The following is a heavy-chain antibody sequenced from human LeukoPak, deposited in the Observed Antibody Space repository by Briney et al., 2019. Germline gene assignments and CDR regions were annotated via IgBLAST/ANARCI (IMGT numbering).Heavy chain of an antibody. CDR1: GGSISSYY. V-gene: IGHV4-59*12. Sequence: PSETLSLTCTVSGGSISSYYWSWIRQPPGKGLEWIGYIYYSGSTNYNPSLKSRVTISVDTSKNQFSLKLSSVTAADTAVYYCARVDGSSQFDYWGQGTLVTVSS. D-gene: IGHD2-2*01. CDR3: ARVDGSSQFDY. CDR2: IYYSGST. J-gene: IGHJ4*02.